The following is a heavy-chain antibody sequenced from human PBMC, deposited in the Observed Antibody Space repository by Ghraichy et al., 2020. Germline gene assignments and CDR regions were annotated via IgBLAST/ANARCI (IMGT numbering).Heavy chain of an antibody. CDR1: GFTFSSDG. V-gene: IGHV3-33*08. Sequence: GESLNISCAASGFTFSSDGMHWVRQAPGKGLEWVAVIWYDGSNKYYADSVKGRFTISRDNSKNTLYLQMNSLRAEDTAVYYCARGYYDSSGYYSFDYWGQGTLVTVSS. J-gene: IGHJ4*02. D-gene: IGHD3-22*01. CDR2: IWYDGSNK. CDR3: ARGYYDSSGYYSFDY.